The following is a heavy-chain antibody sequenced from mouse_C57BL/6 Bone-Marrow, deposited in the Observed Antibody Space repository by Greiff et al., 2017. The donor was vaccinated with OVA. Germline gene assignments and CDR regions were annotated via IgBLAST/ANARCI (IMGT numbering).Heavy chain of an antibody. D-gene: IGHD1-1*02. CDR3: ARGGGYCFEY. CDR1: GYTFTDHY. CDR2: INTGSGDT. Sequence: VQLQQSGAEVVRPGASVKLSCKASGYTFTDHYINWVKQRPGQGLEWIARINTGSGDTYYNEKFKGKATLTAEKSSNTAYMQLSSLTSEDSAVYFCARGGGYCFEYWGQGNTLTVSS. J-gene: IGHJ2*01. V-gene: IGHV1-76*01.